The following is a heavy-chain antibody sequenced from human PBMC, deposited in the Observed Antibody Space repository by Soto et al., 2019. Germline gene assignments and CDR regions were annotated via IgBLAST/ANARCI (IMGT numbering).Heavy chain of an antibody. V-gene: IGHV1-46*02. D-gene: IGHD2-21*02. CDR1: GYTFNTYY. J-gene: IGHJ4*02. CDR2: IHPSGGGT. Sequence: QVQLVQSGAEVRKPGASVKVSCKPSGYTFNTYYLHWLRQAPGQALEWMGVIHPSGGGTTYAQKFLGRGTVHRDTSTTTVVMELSSLRSDDTAVYYCARGGHIAVVTASFDNWGQGTLVTVSS. CDR3: ARGGHIAVVTASFDN.